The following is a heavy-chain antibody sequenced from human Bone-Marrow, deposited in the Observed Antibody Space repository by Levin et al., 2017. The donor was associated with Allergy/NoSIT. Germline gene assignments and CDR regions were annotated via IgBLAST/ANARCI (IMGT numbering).Heavy chain of an antibody. D-gene: IGHD4-17*01. CDR2: IYHTGNT. Sequence: SETLSLTCTVSGGSISSGGYDWTWIRQFPGKGLEYIASIYHTGNTNYNPSLKGRLTISVDTSKNQFSLKLSSVTDADTAVYYYTRDPDYDRAFDIWGQGTMVTVSS. V-gene: IGHV4-31*03. J-gene: IGHJ3*02. CDR3: TRDPDYDRAFDI. CDR1: GGSISSGGYD.